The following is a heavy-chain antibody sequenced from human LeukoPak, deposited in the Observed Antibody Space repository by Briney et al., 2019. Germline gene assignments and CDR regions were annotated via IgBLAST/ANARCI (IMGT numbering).Heavy chain of an antibody. V-gene: IGHV3-30-3*01. CDR1: GFTFSSYA. Sequence: PGGSLRLSCAASGFTFSSYAMHWVRQAPGKGLEWVAVISYDGSNKYYADSVKGRFTISRDNSKNTLYLQMNSLRAEDTAVYYCARDLGCSSTSCSPSYFDYWGQGTLVTVSS. CDR2: ISYDGSNK. CDR3: ARDLGCSSTSCSPSYFDY. J-gene: IGHJ4*02. D-gene: IGHD2-2*01.